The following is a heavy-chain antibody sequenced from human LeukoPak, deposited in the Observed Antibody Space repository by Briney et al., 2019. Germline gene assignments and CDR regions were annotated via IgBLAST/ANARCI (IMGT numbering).Heavy chain of an antibody. CDR1: GGSISSYY. Sequence: SETLSLTCTVSGGSISSYYWSWIRQPPGKGLEWIGYIYTSGSTNYNPSLKSRVTISVDTSKNQFSLKLSSVTAADTAVYYCARDGSGYDDGDFGWFDPWGQGTLVTVSS. CDR3: ARDGSGYDDGDFGWFDP. CDR2: IYTSGST. J-gene: IGHJ5*02. V-gene: IGHV4-59*01. D-gene: IGHD5-12*01.